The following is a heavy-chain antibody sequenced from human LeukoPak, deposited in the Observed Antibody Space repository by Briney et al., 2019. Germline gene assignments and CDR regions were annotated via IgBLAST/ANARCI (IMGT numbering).Heavy chain of an antibody. V-gene: IGHV3-23*01. CDR1: GFKFDDYG. Sequence: PGGSLRLSCAAAGFKFDDYGMSWVRQAPGKGLEWVSAISGSGGSTYYADSVKGRFTISRDNSKNTLYLQMNSLRAEDTAVYYCAKAGYYYDSSGSFYYFDYWGQGTLVTVSS. CDR3: AKAGYYYDSSGSFYYFDY. D-gene: IGHD3-22*01. CDR2: ISGSGGST. J-gene: IGHJ4*02.